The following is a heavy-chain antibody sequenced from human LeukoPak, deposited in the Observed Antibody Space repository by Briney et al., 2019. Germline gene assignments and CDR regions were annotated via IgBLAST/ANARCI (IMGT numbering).Heavy chain of an antibody. V-gene: IGHV4-39*07. Sequence: KSSETLSLTCTVSGGSISSSSYYWGWIRQPPGKGLEWIGSIYYSGSTNYNPSFKSRVIISVDTSKNQFSLRLSSVTAADTAVYYCARGHDYYDSSYYDKLTYYFDHWGQGTLVTVSS. CDR2: IYYSGST. J-gene: IGHJ4*02. D-gene: IGHD3-22*01. CDR1: GGSISSSSYY. CDR3: ARGHDYYDSSYYDKLTYYFDH.